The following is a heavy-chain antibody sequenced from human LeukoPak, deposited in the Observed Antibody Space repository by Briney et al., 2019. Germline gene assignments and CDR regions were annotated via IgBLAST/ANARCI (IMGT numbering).Heavy chain of an antibody. Sequence: GGSLRLSCAASGFTVSSNYMSWVRQAPGKGLEWVSVIYSGGSTYYADSVKGRLTISRDNSKNTLYLQMNSLRAEDTAVYYCAIERNSYGNTVDYWGQGTLVTVSS. D-gene: IGHD5-18*01. CDR2: IYSGGST. CDR1: GFTVSSNY. J-gene: IGHJ4*02. CDR3: AIERNSYGNTVDY. V-gene: IGHV3-53*01.